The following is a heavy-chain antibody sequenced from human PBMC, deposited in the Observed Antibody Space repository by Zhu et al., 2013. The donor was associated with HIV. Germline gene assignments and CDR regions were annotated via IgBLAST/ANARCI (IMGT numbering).Heavy chain of an antibody. V-gene: IGHV1-2*02. CDR1: GYTFTGYY. CDR2: INPNSGGT. CDR3: ARGERTTAITIDWFDP. D-gene: IGHD4-4*01. J-gene: IGHJ5*02. Sequence: QVQLVQSGAEVKKPGASVKVSCKASGYTFTGYYMHWVRQAPGQGLEWMGWINPNSGGTKYAQKFQGRVTMTRDTSISTAYMELSRLTSDDTAVYYCARGERTTAITIDWFDPWAREPWSPSPQ.